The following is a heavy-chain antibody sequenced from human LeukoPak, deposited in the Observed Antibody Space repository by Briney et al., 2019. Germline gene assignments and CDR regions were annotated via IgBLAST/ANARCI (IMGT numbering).Heavy chain of an antibody. Sequence: GGSLRLSCAASGFTFSSYGMHWVRQAPGKGLEWVAFIRYDGSNKYYADSVKGRFTISRDNSKNTLYLQMNSLRAEDTAVYYCAKDLWYSGSYLGADFDYWGQGTLVTVSS. D-gene: IGHD1-26*01. V-gene: IGHV3-30*02. CDR2: IRYDGSNK. CDR3: AKDLWYSGSYLGADFDY. J-gene: IGHJ4*02. CDR1: GFTFSSYG.